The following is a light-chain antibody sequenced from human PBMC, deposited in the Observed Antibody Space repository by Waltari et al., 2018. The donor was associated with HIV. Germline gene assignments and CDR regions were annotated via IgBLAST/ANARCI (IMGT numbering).Light chain of an antibody. CDR2: LGS. Sequence: IVMTQFPLSLPVTPGDPPSISSMSNQSLLHTNEYNYLSWFLPKPRQSPRLLIFLGSNRASGVPDRFSGGGSGTNFTQRSRRVEADDVGVYYCMQGLQAPFTLGPGTKVDI. CDR3: MQGLQAPFT. J-gene: IGKJ3*01. V-gene: IGKV2-28*01. CDR1: QSLLHTNEYNY.